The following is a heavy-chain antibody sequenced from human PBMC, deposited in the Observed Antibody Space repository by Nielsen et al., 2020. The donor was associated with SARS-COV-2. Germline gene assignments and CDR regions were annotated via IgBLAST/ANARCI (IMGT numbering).Heavy chain of an antibody. CDR1: GFTFSNAW. D-gene: IGHD3-22*01. CDR3: TTDEYYHDSSGCLRAFDI. CDR2: IKSKTDGGTT. Sequence: GESLKISCAASGFTFSNAWMSWVRQAPGKGLEWVGRIKSKTDGGTTDYAAPVKGRFTISRDDSKNTLYLQMNSLKTEDTAVYYCTTDEYYHDSSGCLRAFDIWGQGTMVTVSS. V-gene: IGHV3-15*01. J-gene: IGHJ3*02.